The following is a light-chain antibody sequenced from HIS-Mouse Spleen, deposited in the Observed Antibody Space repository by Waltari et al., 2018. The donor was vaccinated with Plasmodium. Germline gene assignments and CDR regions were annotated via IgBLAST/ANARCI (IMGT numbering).Light chain of an antibody. Sequence: YELTQPPSVSVSPGQTARITCPGDALPKKYAYWYQQKSVQAPVLVIYEDSKRPSGNPERFSGSSSGTMATLTISGAQVEDEADYYCYSTDSSGNHRVFGGGTKLTVL. CDR2: EDS. CDR1: ALPKKY. V-gene: IGLV3-10*01. CDR3: YSTDSSGNHRV. J-gene: IGLJ3*02.